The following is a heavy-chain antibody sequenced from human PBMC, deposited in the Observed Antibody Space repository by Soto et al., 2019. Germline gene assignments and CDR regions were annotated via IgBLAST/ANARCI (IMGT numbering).Heavy chain of an antibody. CDR2: ISYSGST. CDR3: ARDHSGSYFYYGMDV. V-gene: IGHV4-61*01. Sequence: SETLSLTCTVSGGSVSSGSYYWSWIRQPPGKGLEWIGYISYSGSTNYNPSLKSRVTISVDTSKNQFSLKLSSVTAADTAVYYCARDHSGSYFYYGMDVWGQGTTVTVSS. CDR1: GGSVSSGSYY. J-gene: IGHJ6*02. D-gene: IGHD1-26*01.